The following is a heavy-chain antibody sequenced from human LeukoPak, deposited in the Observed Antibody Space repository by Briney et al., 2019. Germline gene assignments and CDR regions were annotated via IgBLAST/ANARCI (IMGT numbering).Heavy chain of an antibody. CDR2: INSDGSST. V-gene: IGHV3-74*01. D-gene: IGHD3-22*01. Sequence: PGGSLRLSCAASGFTFSSYEMNWVRQAPGKGLVWVSRINSDGSSTSYADSVKGRFTISRDNAKNTLYLQMNSLRAEDTAVYYCARDGASYYYDSSGYYGAFDIWGQGTMVTVSS. CDR1: GFTFSSYE. J-gene: IGHJ3*02. CDR3: ARDGASYYYDSSGYYGAFDI.